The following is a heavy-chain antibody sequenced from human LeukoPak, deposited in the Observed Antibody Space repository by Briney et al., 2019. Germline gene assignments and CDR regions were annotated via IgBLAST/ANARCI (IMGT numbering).Heavy chain of an antibody. V-gene: IGHV4-61*02. CDR2: IYTSGST. Sequence: SETLSLTCTVSGGSISSGSYYWSWIRQPAGKGLERIGRIYTSGSTNYNPSLKSRVTISVDTSKNQFSLKLSSVTAADTAVYYCARVSGSGSEYWGQGTLVTVSS. CDR3: ARVSGSGSEY. CDR1: GGSISSGSYY. J-gene: IGHJ4*02. D-gene: IGHD3-10*01.